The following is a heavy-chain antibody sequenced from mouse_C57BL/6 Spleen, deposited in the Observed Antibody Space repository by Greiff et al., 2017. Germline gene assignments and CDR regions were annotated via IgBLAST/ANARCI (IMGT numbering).Heavy chain of an antibody. CDR1: GYSFTDSN. D-gene: IGHD1-1*01. CDR2: INPNYGTT. Sequence: EVKLMESGPELVKPGASVKISCKASGYSFTDSNMNWVKQSNGKSLEWIGVINPNYGTTSYNQKFKGKATLTVDQSSSTAYMQLHSLTTEDSAVLYCAPITTVVAKGAMYYWGQGTSVTVAA. CDR3: APITTVVAKGAMYY. V-gene: IGHV1-39*01. J-gene: IGHJ4*01.